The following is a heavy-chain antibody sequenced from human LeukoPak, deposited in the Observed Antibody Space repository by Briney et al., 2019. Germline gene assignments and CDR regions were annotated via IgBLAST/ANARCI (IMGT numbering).Heavy chain of an antibody. Sequence: SETLSLTCTVSGGSISSYYWSWIRQPPGKGLEWVGSIYYSGSTNYNPSLKRRVTISVDTSKIQFSLKLSSVTAADTAVYYCARTGGWSTAFVYWGQGTLVTVSS. D-gene: IGHD6-19*01. CDR1: GGSISSYY. CDR3: ARTGGWSTAFVY. V-gene: IGHV4-59*01. CDR2: IYYSGST. J-gene: IGHJ4*02.